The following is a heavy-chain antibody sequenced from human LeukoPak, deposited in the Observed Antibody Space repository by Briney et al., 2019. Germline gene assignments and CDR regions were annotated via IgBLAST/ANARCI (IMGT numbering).Heavy chain of an antibody. Sequence: SETLSLTCTVSGGSISSYYWSWIRQPPGKGLECIGYIYYSGSTNYNPSLKSRVTISVDTSKNQFSLKLSSVTAADTAVYYCARIQYLLDYWGQGTLVTVSS. CDR1: GGSISSYY. D-gene: IGHD4-11*01. J-gene: IGHJ4*02. V-gene: IGHV4-59*08. CDR2: IYYSGST. CDR3: ARIQYLLDY.